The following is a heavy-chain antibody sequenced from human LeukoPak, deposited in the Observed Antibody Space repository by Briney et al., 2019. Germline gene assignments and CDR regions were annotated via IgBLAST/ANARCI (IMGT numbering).Heavy chain of an antibody. J-gene: IGHJ4*02. CDR2: IYYSGST. CDR3: AINTYDSSGYYFDY. D-gene: IGHD3-22*01. V-gene: IGHV4-59*05. Sequence: TSETLSLTCTVSGGSISSYYWSWIRQPPGKGLEWIGSIYYSGSTYYNPSLKSRVTISVDTSKNQFSLKLSSVTAADTAVYYCAINTYDSSGYYFDYWGQGTLVTVSS. CDR1: GGSISSYY.